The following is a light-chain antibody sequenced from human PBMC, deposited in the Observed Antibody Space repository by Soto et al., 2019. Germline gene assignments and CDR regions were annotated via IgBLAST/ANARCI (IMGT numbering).Light chain of an antibody. CDR2: EVS. Sequence: PPAPLSGSPGQAVPLSSRGSTRDIGAYDYVSWYQQHPGRAPKLIIYEVSHRFSGLSYRFSGSKSGNTASLTISALQAEDEGDYYCTSFAPGRIYVFGSGTKVTVL. J-gene: IGLJ1*01. V-gene: IGLV2-14*03. CDR1: TRDIGAYDY. CDR3: TSFAPGRIYV.